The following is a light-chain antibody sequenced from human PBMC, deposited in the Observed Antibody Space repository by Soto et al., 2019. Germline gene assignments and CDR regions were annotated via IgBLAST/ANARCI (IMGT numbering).Light chain of an antibody. CDR1: QSVNTY. Sequence: EIVLTQSPATLSLSPGERATLSCRASQSVNTYLAWYQQKPGQAPRLLIYDASTRSTGITARFSGSGSGTDFTLTISSLESEDSAVYYCQERSYWPPYTFGQGTKVEIK. CDR2: DAS. CDR3: QERSYWPPYT. V-gene: IGKV3-11*01. J-gene: IGKJ2*01.